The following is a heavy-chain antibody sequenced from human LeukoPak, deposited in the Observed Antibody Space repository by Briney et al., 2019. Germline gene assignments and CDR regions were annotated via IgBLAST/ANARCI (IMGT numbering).Heavy chain of an antibody. CDR3: ARDHGSDDAFDI. J-gene: IGHJ3*02. CDR2: INSDGSRT. CDR1: GFTLSSYW. V-gene: IGHV3-74*01. Sequence: GGSLRLSCAASGFTLSSYWMHWVRQAPGKGLVWVSRINSDGSRTNYADSVKGRFTMSRDNAKNTLYLQMNSLRAEDTAVYYCARDHGSDDAFDIWGQGTMVTVSS.